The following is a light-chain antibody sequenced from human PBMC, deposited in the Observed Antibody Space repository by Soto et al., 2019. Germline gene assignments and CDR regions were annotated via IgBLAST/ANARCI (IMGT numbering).Light chain of an antibody. J-gene: IGKJ1*01. Sequence: DFQMTQSPSSLSASVGDRVTITCRAMQAITDCLAWYQQKPGEVPNLLIHSASTLQSGLPLRFSGSGSGTDFPLAISGLQPEDVATYYCQTYTSVPWTFGQGSKVE. CDR1: QAITDC. CDR3: QTYTSVPWT. CDR2: SAS. V-gene: IGKV1-27*01.